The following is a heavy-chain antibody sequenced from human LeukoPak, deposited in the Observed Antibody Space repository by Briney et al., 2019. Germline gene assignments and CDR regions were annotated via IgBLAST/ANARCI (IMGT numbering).Heavy chain of an antibody. CDR1: GFTFTSYA. Sequence: GGSLRLSCAASGFTFTSYAMSWVRQAPGRALEWVSAISGGGGGTDYADSVKGRFTISRDNAKNSLYLQMSSLRAEDAAVYYCAREGGYQYYYAMDVWGQGTTVTVSS. CDR2: ISGGGGGT. V-gene: IGHV3-23*01. CDR3: AREGGYQYYYAMDV. J-gene: IGHJ6*02. D-gene: IGHD3-16*01.